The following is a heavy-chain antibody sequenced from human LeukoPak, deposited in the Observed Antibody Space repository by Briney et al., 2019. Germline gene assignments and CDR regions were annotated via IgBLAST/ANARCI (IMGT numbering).Heavy chain of an antibody. CDR3: ARDPAEYSGSYYDY. D-gene: IGHD1-26*01. Sequence: QPGGSLGLSCAASGFTFSSYAMHWVRQAPGKGLEWVAVISYDGSNKYYADSMKGRFTISRDNSKNTLYLQMNSLRAEDTAVYYCARDPAEYSGSYYDYWGQGTLVTVSS. J-gene: IGHJ4*02. V-gene: IGHV3-30*04. CDR1: GFTFSSYA. CDR2: ISYDGSNK.